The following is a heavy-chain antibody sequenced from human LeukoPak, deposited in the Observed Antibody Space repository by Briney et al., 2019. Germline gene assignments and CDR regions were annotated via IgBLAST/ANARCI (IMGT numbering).Heavy chain of an antibody. Sequence: ASVKVSCKASGYTFTSYGISWVRQAPGQGLEWMGWFSAYNGNTNYAQKLQGRVTMTTDTSTSTAYMELRSLRSDDTAVYYCARVALYDTSGYNYFDYWGQGSLVTVSS. D-gene: IGHD3-22*01. J-gene: IGHJ4*02. CDR3: ARVALYDTSGYNYFDY. CDR2: FSAYNGNT. V-gene: IGHV1-18*01. CDR1: GYTFTSYG.